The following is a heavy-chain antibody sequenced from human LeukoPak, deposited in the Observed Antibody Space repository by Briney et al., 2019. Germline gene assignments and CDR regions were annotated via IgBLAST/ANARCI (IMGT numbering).Heavy chain of an antibody. V-gene: IGHV1-2*02. Sequence: ASVKVSCKASGYTFTGYYMHWVRQAPGQGLEWMGWINPNSGGTNYAQKFQGRVTMTRDTSISTAYMELSRLRSDDTAVYYCAGLGYYDSSGYSPLDYWGKGTLVTVSS. J-gene: IGHJ4*02. CDR3: AGLGYYDSSGYSPLDY. CDR2: INPNSGGT. D-gene: IGHD3-22*01. CDR1: GYTFTGYY.